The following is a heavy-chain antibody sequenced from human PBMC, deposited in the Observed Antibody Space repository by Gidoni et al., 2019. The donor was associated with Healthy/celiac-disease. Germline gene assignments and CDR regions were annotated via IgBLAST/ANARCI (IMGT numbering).Heavy chain of an antibody. J-gene: IGHJ6*03. V-gene: IGHV4-61*01. CDR2: LYYSGST. CDR3: ARDGGYCSGGSCYSLFYMDV. D-gene: IGHD2-15*01. Sequence: QVQLQESGPGLVKPSETLSLTCTVSGGSVSSGSYYWSWIRQPPGKGLEWIGYLYYSGSTNYNPSLKSRVTISVDTSKNQFSLKLSSVTAADTAVYYCARDGGYCSGGSCYSLFYMDVWGKGTTVTVSS. CDR1: GGSVSSGSYY.